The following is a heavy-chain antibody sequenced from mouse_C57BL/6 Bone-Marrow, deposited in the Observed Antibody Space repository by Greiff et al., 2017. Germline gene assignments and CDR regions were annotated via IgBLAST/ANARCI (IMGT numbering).Heavy chain of an antibody. Sequence: QVQLQQPGAELVKPGASVKLSCKASGYTFTSYWMHWVKQRPGQGLEWIGMIHPNSGSTNYNEKFKSKATLTVDKSSSTAYMQLSSLTSEDSAVYYCARSGLVAWFAYWGQGTLVTVSA. CDR3: ARSGLVAWFAY. D-gene: IGHD3-3*01. CDR2: IHPNSGST. CDR1: GYTFTSYW. V-gene: IGHV1-64*01. J-gene: IGHJ3*01.